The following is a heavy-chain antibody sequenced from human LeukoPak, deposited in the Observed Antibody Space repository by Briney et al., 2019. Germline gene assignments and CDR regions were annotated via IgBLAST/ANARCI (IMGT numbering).Heavy chain of an antibody. Sequence: PGGSLRLSCAASGFTFSNAWMNWVRQAPGKGLEWVSAISGSGGSTYYADSVKGRFTISRDNSKSTLYLQMNSLRAEDTAVYYCAKQNYYDSSGYYYLSDYFDYWGQGTLVTVSS. D-gene: IGHD3-22*01. CDR1: GFTFSNAW. V-gene: IGHV3-23*01. J-gene: IGHJ4*02. CDR2: ISGSGGST. CDR3: AKQNYYDSSGYYYLSDYFDY.